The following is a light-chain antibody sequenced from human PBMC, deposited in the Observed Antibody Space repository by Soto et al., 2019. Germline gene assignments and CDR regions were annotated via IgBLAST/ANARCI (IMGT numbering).Light chain of an antibody. CDR1: RSVLYKSNNKNH. V-gene: IGKV4-1*01. CDR2: WAS. Sequence: DIVMTQSPDSLAVSLGERATMNCKCSRSVLYKSNNKNHLAWYQQKPGQPPQLIIYWASTRESGVPERVSGSGSGTDFTLTISSLEAEDVAFYCCQQYFDVPFTFGGGTKVEI. J-gene: IGKJ4*01. CDR3: QQYFDVPFT.